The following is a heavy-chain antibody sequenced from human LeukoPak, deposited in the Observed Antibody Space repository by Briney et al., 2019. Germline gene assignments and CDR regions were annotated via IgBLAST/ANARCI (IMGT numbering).Heavy chain of an antibody. CDR1: GFTFDDYG. CDR3: ARDCGGDCFSLDAFDI. V-gene: IGHV3-20*04. Sequence: GRSLRLSCAASGFTFDDYGMSWVRQAPGKGLEWVSGINSNGGSTGYADSVKGRFTISRDNAKNSLCLQMNSLRAEDTALYYCARDCGGDCFSLDAFDIWGQGTMVTVSS. CDR2: INSNGGST. D-gene: IGHD2-21*02. J-gene: IGHJ3*02.